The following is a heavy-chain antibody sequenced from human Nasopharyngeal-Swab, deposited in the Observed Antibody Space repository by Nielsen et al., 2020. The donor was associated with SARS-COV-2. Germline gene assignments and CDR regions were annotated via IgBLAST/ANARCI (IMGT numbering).Heavy chain of an antibody. CDR1: GGSFSGYY. V-gene: IGHV4-34*01. CDR3: ARGISGVVPAPILGVGPYYHYYSMDV. Sequence: GSLRLSCAVSGGSFSGYYWSWIRQPPGKGLEWIGEINHSGSTNYIPSLKSRVTISVDTSKNQFSLKVTSVTAADTAVYYCARGISGVVPAPILGVGPYYHYYSMDVWGKGTTVTVSS. D-gene: IGHD2-2*01. J-gene: IGHJ6*03. CDR2: INHSGST.